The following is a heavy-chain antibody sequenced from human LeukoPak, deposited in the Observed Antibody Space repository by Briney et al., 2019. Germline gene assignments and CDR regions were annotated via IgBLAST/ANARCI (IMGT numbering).Heavy chain of an antibody. V-gene: IGHV3-64*01. Sequence: PGGSLRLSCAASGFTFSNFAIHWVRQAPGKGLEFVSGIRSTGDSTYYANSAKGRFTISRDNSKNTLYLQMVSLRAEDTAVYYCAREKEGYCSRTSCYLDYYYYYMDVWGKGTTVTISS. CDR3: AREKEGYCSRTSCYLDYYYYYMDV. CDR1: GFTFSNFA. D-gene: IGHD2-2*01. CDR2: IRSTGDST. J-gene: IGHJ6*03.